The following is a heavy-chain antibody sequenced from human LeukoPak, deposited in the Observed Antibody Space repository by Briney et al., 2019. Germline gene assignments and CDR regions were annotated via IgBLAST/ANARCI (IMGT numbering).Heavy chain of an antibody. J-gene: IGHJ2*01. CDR1: GGSISSYY. Sequence: SETLSLTCTVSGGSISSYYWSWIRQPPGKGLEWIGYIYYRGSTNYNPSLKSRVTISVDTSKNQFSLKLSSVTAADTAVYYCARERTTVPINNWYFDLWGGGTLVTASA. CDR2: IYYRGST. D-gene: IGHD4-17*01. V-gene: IGHV4-59*01. CDR3: ARERTTVPINNWYFDL.